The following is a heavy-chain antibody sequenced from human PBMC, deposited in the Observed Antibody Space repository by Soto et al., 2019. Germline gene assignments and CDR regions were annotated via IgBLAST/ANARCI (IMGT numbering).Heavy chain of an antibody. J-gene: IGHJ4*02. CDR3: ARRGSGSYYDY. V-gene: IGHV3-23*01. D-gene: IGHD1-26*01. CDR2: ISGSGDST. Sequence: EVQLLESGGGLVQPGGSLRLSCAASGFTFSSYAMRWVRQAPVKGLVWVSAISGSGDSTYYADSVKGRFTISRDNSKNTLYLQMNSLRAEDTAVYYCARRGSGSYYDYWGQGTLVTVSS. CDR1: GFTFSSYA.